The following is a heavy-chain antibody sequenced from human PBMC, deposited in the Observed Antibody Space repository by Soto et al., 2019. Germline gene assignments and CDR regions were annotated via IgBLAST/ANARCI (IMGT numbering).Heavy chain of an antibody. CDR2: ISWNSGSI. CDR3: AKDFQDYGDYHDAFDI. V-gene: IGHV3-9*01. J-gene: IGHJ3*02. Sequence: EVQLVESGGGLVQPGRSLRLSCAASGFTFDDYAMHWVRQAPGKGLEWVSGISWNSGSIGYADSVKGRFTISRDNAKNSLYLQMNSLRAEDTALYYCAKDFQDYGDYHDAFDIWGQGTMVTVSS. D-gene: IGHD4-17*01. CDR1: GFTFDDYA.